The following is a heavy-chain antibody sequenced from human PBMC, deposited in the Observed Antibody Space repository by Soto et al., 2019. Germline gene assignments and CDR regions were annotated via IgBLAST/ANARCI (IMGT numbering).Heavy chain of an antibody. CDR3: AKALYNWNVDDAFDI. V-gene: IGHV3-23*01. CDR1: GFTFSSDA. D-gene: IGHD1-20*01. Sequence: VGSLSLSCAASGFTFSSDAMSWVRQGQGKGLEWVSAISGSGGSTYYADSVKGRFTISRDNSKNTLYLQMNSLRAEDTAVYYCAKALYNWNVDDAFDIWGQGTMVTVS. CDR2: ISGSGGST. J-gene: IGHJ3*02.